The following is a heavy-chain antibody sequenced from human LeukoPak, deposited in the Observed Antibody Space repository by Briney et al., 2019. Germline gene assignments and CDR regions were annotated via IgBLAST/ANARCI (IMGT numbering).Heavy chain of an antibody. J-gene: IGHJ4*02. CDR3: AKVTPRGGVVSLDY. V-gene: IGHV3-43*02. CDR2: ISGDGGST. CDR1: GFTFDDYA. D-gene: IGHD3-3*01. Sequence: PGGSLRLSCAASGFTFDDYAMHWVRQVSGKGLEWVSLISGDGGSTYYADSVKGRFTISRDNSKNSLYLQMNSLRTEDTALYYCAKVTPRGGVVSLDYWGQGTLVTVSS.